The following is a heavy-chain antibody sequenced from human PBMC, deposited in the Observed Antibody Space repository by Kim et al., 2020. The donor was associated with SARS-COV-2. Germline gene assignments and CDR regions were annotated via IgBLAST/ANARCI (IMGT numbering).Heavy chain of an antibody. J-gene: IGHJ4*02. V-gene: IGHV3-49*02. D-gene: IGHD1-26*01. CDR3: TRGYRDLRR. CDR2: GTT. Sequence: GTTEYAASVKGRFTISRDDSKSIAYLQMNSLKTEDTAVYYCTRGYRDLRRWGQGTLVTVSS.